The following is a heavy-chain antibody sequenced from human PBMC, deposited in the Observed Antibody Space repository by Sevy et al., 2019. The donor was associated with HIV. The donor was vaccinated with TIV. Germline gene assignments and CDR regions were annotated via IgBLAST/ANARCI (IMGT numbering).Heavy chain of an antibody. V-gene: IGHV3-49*03. CDR2: IRGKGYGGTT. CDR3: TRDRSPQPYTSSWYRGYDAFDI. CDR1: GFTFGVYA. D-gene: IGHD6-13*01. Sequence: GGSLRLSCTASGFTFGVYAMSWFRQAPGKGLEWVGFIRGKGYGGTTEYAASVKGRFTISRDDSKSIAYLQMNSLKTEDTALYYCTRDRSPQPYTSSWYRGYDAFDIWGQGTMVTVSS. J-gene: IGHJ3*02.